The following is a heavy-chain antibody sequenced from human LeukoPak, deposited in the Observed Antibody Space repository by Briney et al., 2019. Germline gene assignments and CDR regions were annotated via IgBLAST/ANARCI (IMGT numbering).Heavy chain of an antibody. CDR1: EFTFSNHA. D-gene: IGHD3-10*01. J-gene: IGHJ4*02. CDR3: AKVRFVELKVSRSDY. CDR2: ITGGGGGT. V-gene: IGHV3-23*01. Sequence: PGGSLSLSCAASEFTFSNHAMSWVRQAPGKGLEWVSTITGGGGGTYYADYVKGRFTIARDNSKNTLYLQMNSLRGEDTAVYYCAKVRFVELKVSRSDYWGQGTLVTVSS.